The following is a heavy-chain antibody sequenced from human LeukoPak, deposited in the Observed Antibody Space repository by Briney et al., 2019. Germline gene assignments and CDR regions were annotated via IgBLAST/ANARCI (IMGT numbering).Heavy chain of an antibody. CDR1: GFTFSSYE. CDR3: ARRADYYYMDV. J-gene: IGHJ6*03. D-gene: IGHD6-19*01. CDR2: ISSSGSTI. V-gene: IGHV3-48*03. Sequence: GGSLRLSCAASGFTFSSYEMNWVRQAPGKGLEWVSYISSSGSTIYYADSAKGRFTISRDNAKNSLYLQMNSLRAEDTAVYYCARRADYYYMDVWGKGTTVTVSS.